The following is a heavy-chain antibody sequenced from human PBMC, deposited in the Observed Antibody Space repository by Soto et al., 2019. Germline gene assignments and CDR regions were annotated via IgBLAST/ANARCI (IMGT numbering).Heavy chain of an antibody. CDR1: GGSISSCY. V-gene: IGHV4-59*01. D-gene: IGHD6-13*01. CDR2: IYYSGST. Sequence: SETLSLTCTVSGGSISSCYWSWIRQPPGKGLEWIGYIYYSGSTNYNPSLKSRVTISVDTSKNQFSLKLSSVTAADTAVYYCARVGGQQLGYWFDPWGQGTLVTVSS. CDR3: ARVGGQQLGYWFDP. J-gene: IGHJ5*02.